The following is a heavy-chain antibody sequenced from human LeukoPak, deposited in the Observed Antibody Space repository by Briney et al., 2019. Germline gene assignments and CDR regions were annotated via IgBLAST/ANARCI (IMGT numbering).Heavy chain of an antibody. CDR1: GFTFSAYS. Sequence: PGGSLRLSCAASGFTFSAYSMNWVRQAPGKGLEWVSSISSSSGYIYYADSVKGRFTISRDNAKNSLYLQMNSLRAEDTAVYYCARVGSQGYYFDYWGQGTLVTVSS. CDR2: ISSSSGYI. J-gene: IGHJ4*02. D-gene: IGHD1-26*01. CDR3: ARVGSQGYYFDY. V-gene: IGHV3-21*04.